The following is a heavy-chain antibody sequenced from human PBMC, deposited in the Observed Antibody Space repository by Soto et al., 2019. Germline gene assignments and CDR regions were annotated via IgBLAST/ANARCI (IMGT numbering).Heavy chain of an antibody. CDR3: ARDSVDSSSYLDAFDI. Sequence: EVQLVESGGGLVKPGGSLRLSCAASGFTFNSSSVNSVRQAPGKGLEWVSSISSSSSYIYYADSVKGRFTISRDNAKNSLYLQMNSLRAEDTAVYYCARDSVDSSSYLDAFDIWGQWTMVTVSS. CDR1: GFTFNSSS. D-gene: IGHD3-22*01. V-gene: IGHV3-21*01. J-gene: IGHJ3*02. CDR2: ISSSSSYI.